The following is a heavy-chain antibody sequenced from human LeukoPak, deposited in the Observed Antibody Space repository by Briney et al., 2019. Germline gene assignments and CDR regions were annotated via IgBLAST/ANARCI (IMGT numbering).Heavy chain of an antibody. CDR1: GYTFTSYG. CDR2: ISAYNGNT. V-gene: IGHV1-18*01. D-gene: IGHD1-26*01. Sequence: GASVKVSCKASGYTFTSYGISWVRQAPGQGLEWMGWISAYNGNTNYAQKLQGRVTMTTDTSTSTAYMELRSLRSDDTAVYYCAREFDFEEWELLSGRAFDIWGQGTMVTVSS. J-gene: IGHJ3*02. CDR3: AREFDFEEWELLSGRAFDI.